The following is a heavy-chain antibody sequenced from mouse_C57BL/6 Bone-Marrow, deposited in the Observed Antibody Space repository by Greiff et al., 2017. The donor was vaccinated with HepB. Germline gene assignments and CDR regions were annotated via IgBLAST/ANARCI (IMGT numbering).Heavy chain of an antibody. CDR1: GYTFTSYW. V-gene: IGHV1-64*01. CDR2: IHPNSGST. CDR3: ARHYDYDLAWFAY. J-gene: IGHJ3*01. D-gene: IGHD2-4*01. Sequence: QVQLQQPGAELVKPGASVKLSCKASGYTFTSYWMHWVKQRPGQGLEWIGMIHPNSGSTNYNEKFKSKATLTVDKSYSTAYMQLSSLTSEDSAVYYCARHYDYDLAWFAYWGQGTLVTVSA.